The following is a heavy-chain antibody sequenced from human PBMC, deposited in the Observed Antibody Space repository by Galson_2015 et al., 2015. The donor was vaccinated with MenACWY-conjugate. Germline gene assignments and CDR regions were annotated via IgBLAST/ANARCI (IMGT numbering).Heavy chain of an antibody. CDR2: ISWDGGST. V-gene: IGHV3-43*01. CDR3: AKGSGDQSDFWSGYYSGGYMDV. Sequence: SLRLSCAASGFTFDDYTMHWVRHAPGKGLEWVSLISWDGGSTYYADSVKGRFTISRDNSKNSLYLQMNSLRTEDTALCYCAKGSGDQSDFWSGYYSGGYMDVWGKGTTVTVSS. D-gene: IGHD3-3*01. CDR1: GFTFDDYT. J-gene: IGHJ6*03.